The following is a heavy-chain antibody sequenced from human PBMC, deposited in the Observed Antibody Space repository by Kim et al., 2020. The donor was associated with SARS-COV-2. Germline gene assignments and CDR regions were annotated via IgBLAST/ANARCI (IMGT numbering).Heavy chain of an antibody. V-gene: IGHV4-34*01. D-gene: IGHD3-3*01. CDR3: ARSVGRITIFGVVIHGRFDP. Sequence: RVTISVDTSKNQFSLKLSSVTAADTAVYYCARSVGRITIFGVVIHGRFDPWGQGTLVTVSS. J-gene: IGHJ5*02.